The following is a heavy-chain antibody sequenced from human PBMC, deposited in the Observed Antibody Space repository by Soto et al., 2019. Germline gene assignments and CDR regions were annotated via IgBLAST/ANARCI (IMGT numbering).Heavy chain of an antibody. CDR1: GGSISSYY. J-gene: IGHJ6*02. Sequence: SETLSLTCTVSGGSISSYYWSWIRQPPGKGLEWIGYIYYSGSTNYNPSLKSRVTISVDTSKNQFSLKLSSVTAADTAVYYCARWQLVLYYYYGMDVWGQGTTVTVS. CDR3: ARWQLVLYYYYGMDV. CDR2: IYYSGST. D-gene: IGHD6-13*01. V-gene: IGHV4-59*01.